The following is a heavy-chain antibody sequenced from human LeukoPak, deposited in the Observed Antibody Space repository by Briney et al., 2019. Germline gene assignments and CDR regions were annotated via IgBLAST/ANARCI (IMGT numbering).Heavy chain of an antibody. V-gene: IGHV4-34*01. CDR1: GGSFSGYY. CDR2: INHSGST. Sequence: PSETLSLTCAVYGGSFSGYYWSWIRQPPGKGLEWIGEINHSGSTNYNPSLQSRVTISVDTSKTQFSLKLSSVTAADTAAYYCARPPYCSGGSCYSVYFQHWGQGTLVTVSS. D-gene: IGHD2-15*01. J-gene: IGHJ1*01. CDR3: ARPPYCSGGSCYSVYFQH.